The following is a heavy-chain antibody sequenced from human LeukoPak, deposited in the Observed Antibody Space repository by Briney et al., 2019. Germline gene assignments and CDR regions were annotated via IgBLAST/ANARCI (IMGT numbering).Heavy chain of an antibody. CDR1: GFTFSTYV. J-gene: IGHJ4*02. CDR2: ISSNGDNT. CDR3: VRGTGY. V-gene: IGHV3-64D*06. Sequence: PGGSLRLSCSVSGFTFSTYVMHWVRQAPGEGLEYVSAISSNGDNTYYADSVQGRFTISRDNSKNTLYLQMSSLRADDTAVYYCVRGTGYWGKGTLDTVSS.